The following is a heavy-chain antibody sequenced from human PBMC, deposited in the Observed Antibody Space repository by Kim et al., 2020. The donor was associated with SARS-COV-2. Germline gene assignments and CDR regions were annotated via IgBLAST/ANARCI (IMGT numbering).Heavy chain of an antibody. CDR2: ISSSSSYI. CDR1: GFTFSSYS. Sequence: EGSLRLSCAASGFTFSSYSMNWVRQAPGKGLEWVSSISSSSSYIYYADSVKGRFTISRDNAKNSLYLQMNSLRAEDTAVYYCARDSLYDYVWGSYRTITYYYGMDVWGQGTTVTVSS. D-gene: IGHD3-16*02. J-gene: IGHJ6*02. CDR3: ARDSLYDYVWGSYRTITYYYGMDV. V-gene: IGHV3-21*01.